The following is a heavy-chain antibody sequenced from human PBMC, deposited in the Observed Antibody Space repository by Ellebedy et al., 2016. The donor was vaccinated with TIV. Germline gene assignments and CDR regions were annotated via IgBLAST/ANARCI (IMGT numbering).Heavy chain of an antibody. CDR1: GFTFDDYT. CDR2: ISWDGGST. V-gene: IGHV3-43*01. Sequence: GESLKISCAASGFTFDDYTMHWVRQAPGKGLEWVSLISWDGGSTYYADSVKGRFTISRDNAQNTLFLQMNSLRVEDTAVYYCARGWSTPDSWGQGTLVIVSS. CDR3: ARGWSTPDS. J-gene: IGHJ4*02. D-gene: IGHD2-15*01.